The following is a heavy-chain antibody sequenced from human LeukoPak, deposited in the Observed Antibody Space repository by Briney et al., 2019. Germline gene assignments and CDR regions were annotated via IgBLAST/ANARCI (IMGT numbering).Heavy chain of an antibody. D-gene: IGHD3-22*01. CDR1: GFTFSSYW. Sequence: GGSLRLSCAASGFTFSSYWMTWVRQAPGKGLEWVANIKQDGSKKNYVDSVKGRFTISRDNAKNSLYLQMNSLRAEDTAVYYCATPLDYYDSSGYHQGGDWGQGTLVTVSS. J-gene: IGHJ4*02. V-gene: IGHV3-7*03. CDR3: ATPLDYYDSSGYHQGGD. CDR2: IKQDGSKK.